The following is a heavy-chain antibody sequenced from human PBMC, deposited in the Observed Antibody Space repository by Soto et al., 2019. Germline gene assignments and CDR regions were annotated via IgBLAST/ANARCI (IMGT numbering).Heavy chain of an antibody. J-gene: IGHJ4*02. CDR3: ARVAGQYDSSGFYYFDY. CDR1: GVSISSGGYY. D-gene: IGHD3-22*01. CDR2: IYYSGST. Sequence: QVQLQESGPGLVKPSQTLSLTCTVSGVSISSGGYYWSWIRQHPGKGLEWIGYIYYSGSTYYNPSLKSRVSISVDMSKNQFSLKLSSVTGADMAVYYCARVAGQYDSSGFYYFDYWGQGSLVTVSS. V-gene: IGHV4-31*03.